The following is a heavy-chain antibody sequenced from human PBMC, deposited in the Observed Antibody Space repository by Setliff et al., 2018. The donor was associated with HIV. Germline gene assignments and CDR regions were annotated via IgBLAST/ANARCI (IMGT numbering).Heavy chain of an antibody. CDR1: GFSFSSYW. Sequence: PGGSLRLSCAASGFSFSSYWMSWVRQAPGKGLEFVANVKEDGSEKYYVDSVRGRFTISRDNAKNSLYLQMNGLRAEDTAVYYCARDATRGGDMDVWAKGTTVTVSS. V-gene: IGHV3-7*01. CDR2: VKEDGSEK. D-gene: IGHD2-15*01. CDR3: ARDATRGGDMDV. J-gene: IGHJ6*03.